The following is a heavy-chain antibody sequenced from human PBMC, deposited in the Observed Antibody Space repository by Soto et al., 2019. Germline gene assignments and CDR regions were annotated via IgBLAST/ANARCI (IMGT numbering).Heavy chain of an antibody. Sequence: ASVKVSCKASGYTFTSYTVSWVRQAPGQGLEWVGWIGPSSGNTDSARNLQGRVTMTTDTSTSTAYMELRSLRSDDTAAYYCARDTGNFFDYWGQGTLVTVSS. V-gene: IGHV1-18*01. J-gene: IGHJ4*02. CDR3: ARDTGNFFDY. CDR2: IGPSSGNT. CDR1: GYTFTSYT.